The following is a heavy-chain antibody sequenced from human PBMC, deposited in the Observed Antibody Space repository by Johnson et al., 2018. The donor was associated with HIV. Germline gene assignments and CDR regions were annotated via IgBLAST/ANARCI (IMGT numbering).Heavy chain of an antibody. CDR1: GFTFDDYA. Sequence: VQLVESGGGLVQPGRSLRLSCAASGFTFDDYAMSWVRQAPGKGLEWVSAISGSGGSTYYADSVKGRFTSSRDNSKNTLSLQMNSLRAEDTAGYYCAKSDCSGGSCYSVWRHAFDIWGQGTMVTVSS. CDR3: AKSDCSGGSCYSVWRHAFDI. J-gene: IGHJ3*02. CDR2: ISGSGGST. D-gene: IGHD2-15*01. V-gene: IGHV3-23*04.